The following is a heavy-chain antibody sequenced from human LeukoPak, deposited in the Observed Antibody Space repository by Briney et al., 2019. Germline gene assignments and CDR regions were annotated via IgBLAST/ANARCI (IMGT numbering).Heavy chain of an antibody. V-gene: IGHV4-59*08. Sequence: PSETLSLTCTVSGGSISSYYWSWIRQPPGKGLEWIGYIYYSGSTNYNPSLKSRVTISVDTSKSQFSLKLSSVTAADTAVYYCARHFYGAFDIWGQGTMVTVSS. CDR3: ARHFYGAFDI. J-gene: IGHJ3*02. D-gene: IGHD3-16*01. CDR2: IYYSGST. CDR1: GGSISSYY.